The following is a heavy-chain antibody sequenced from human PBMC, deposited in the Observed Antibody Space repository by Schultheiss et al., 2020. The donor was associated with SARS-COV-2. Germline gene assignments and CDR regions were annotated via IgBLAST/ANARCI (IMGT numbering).Heavy chain of an antibody. V-gene: IGHV3-23*01. CDR3: ANPVCSSTSCYNYYYYYMDV. CDR2: ISGSGGST. Sequence: GGSLRLSCAASGFTFSSYAMSWVRQAPGKGLEWVSAISGSGGSTYYADSVKGRFTISRDNSKNTLYLQMNSLRAEDTAVYYCANPVCSSTSCYNYYYYYMDVWGQGTTVTVSS. J-gene: IGHJ6*03. CDR1: GFTFSSYA. D-gene: IGHD2-2*01.